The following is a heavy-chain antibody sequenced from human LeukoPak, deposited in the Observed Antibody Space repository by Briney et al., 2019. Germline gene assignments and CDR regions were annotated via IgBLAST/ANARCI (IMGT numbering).Heavy chain of an antibody. V-gene: IGHV5-51*01. Sequence: GESLKISFKGSGYTFRSHWIVRVRQMPGKGLEWKGSIYPADSDTKYSPSFQGQVTISGDKSTSTAYLQWSSLKASDTAMYYCARIADYTFEMDVWGQGTAVTVSS. J-gene: IGHJ6*02. D-gene: IGHD4-11*01. CDR3: ARIADYTFEMDV. CDR2: IYPADSDT. CDR1: GYTFRSHW.